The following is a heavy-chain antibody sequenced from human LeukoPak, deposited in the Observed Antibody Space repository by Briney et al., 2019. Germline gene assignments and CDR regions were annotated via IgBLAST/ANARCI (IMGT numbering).Heavy chain of an antibody. J-gene: IGHJ4*02. CDR2: IRSKAYGGTT. Sequence: PGGSLRLSCTASGFTFGDYAMSWFRQAPGKGLEWVGFIRSKAYGGTTEYAASVKGRFTISRDDSKSIAYLQMNSLKTEDTAVYYCTVVVVAATQADYWGRGTLVTVSS. CDR3: TVVVVAATQADY. V-gene: IGHV3-49*03. CDR1: GFTFGDYA. D-gene: IGHD2-15*01.